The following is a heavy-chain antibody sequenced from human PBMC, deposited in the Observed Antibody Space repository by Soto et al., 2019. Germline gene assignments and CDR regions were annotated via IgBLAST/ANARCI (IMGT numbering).Heavy chain of an antibody. J-gene: IGHJ6*02. CDR1: GYTFTSYC. CDR2: ISAYNGNT. CDR3: ASFRRAAAGTGYYYGMDV. V-gene: IGHV1-18*01. D-gene: IGHD6-13*01. Sequence: ASVNVSCKSSGYTFTSYCISWGRQAPGQGLEWMGWISAYNGNTNYAQKLQGRVTMTTDTSTSTAYMELRSLRSDDTAVYYCASFRRAAAGTGYYYGMDVWGQGTTVTVSS.